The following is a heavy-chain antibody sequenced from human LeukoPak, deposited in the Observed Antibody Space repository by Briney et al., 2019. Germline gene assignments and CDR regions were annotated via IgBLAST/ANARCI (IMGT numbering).Heavy chain of an antibody. CDR3: AKDLLPQIVGATTDY. CDR1: GFTFSSYA. J-gene: IGHJ4*02. Sequence: PGGSLRLSCAASGFTFSSYAMSWVRQAPGKGLEWVSAISGSGGSTYYADSVKGRFTISRDNSKNTLYLQMNSLRAEDTAVYYCAKDLLPQIVGATTDYWGQGTLVTVSS. V-gene: IGHV3-23*01. D-gene: IGHD1-26*01. CDR2: ISGSGGST.